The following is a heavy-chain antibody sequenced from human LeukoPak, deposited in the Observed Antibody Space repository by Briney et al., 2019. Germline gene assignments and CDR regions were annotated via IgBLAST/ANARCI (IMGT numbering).Heavy chain of an antibody. V-gene: IGHV4-59*08. CDR1: GGSISSYY. CDR2: IYYSGST. CDR3: ARRIYYDSSGYYWDYFDY. J-gene: IGHJ4*02. Sequence: PSETLSFTCTVSGGSISSYYWSWIRQPPGKGLEWIGYIYYSGSTNYNPSLKSRVTISVDTSKNQFSLKLSSVTAADTAVYYCARRIYYDSSGYYWDYFDYWGQGTLVTVSS. D-gene: IGHD3-22*01.